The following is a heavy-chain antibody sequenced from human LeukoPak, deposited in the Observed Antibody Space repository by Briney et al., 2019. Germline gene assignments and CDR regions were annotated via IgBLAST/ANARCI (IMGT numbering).Heavy chain of an antibody. D-gene: IGHD3-10*01. V-gene: IGHV3-11*04. CDR2: ISSSGSTI. CDR3: ARTTMVRGTYYMDV. Sequence: GGSLRLSCAASGFTFSDYYMSWIRQAPGKGLEWVSYISSSGSTIYYADSVKGRFTISRDNSKNTLYLQMNSLRAADTAVYYCARTTMVRGTYYMDVWGKGTTVTISS. CDR1: GFTFSDYY. J-gene: IGHJ6*03.